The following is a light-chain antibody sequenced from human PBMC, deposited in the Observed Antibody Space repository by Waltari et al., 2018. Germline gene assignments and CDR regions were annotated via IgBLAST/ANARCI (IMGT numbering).Light chain of an antibody. CDR1: GSNIGAGYD. Sequence: QSALTQPPSVSVAPGQRVTISCTGSGSNIGAGYDVHWDQQFPGTVPKLLLSGNNNRPSGVPDRFSASKTGTSASLAITGLQAEDEADYYCQSYDRSLSVVFGGGTKLTVL. J-gene: IGLJ2*01. CDR2: GNN. CDR3: QSYDRSLSVV. V-gene: IGLV1-40*01.